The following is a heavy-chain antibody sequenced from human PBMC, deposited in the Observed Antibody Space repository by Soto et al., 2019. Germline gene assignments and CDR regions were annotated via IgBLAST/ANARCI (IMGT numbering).Heavy chain of an antibody. J-gene: IGHJ4*02. D-gene: IGHD1-26*01. CDR2: IYDSGST. V-gene: IGHV4-31*03. CDR3: ERVETAGSYAYDY. CDR1: GGSISSGGYY. Sequence: SETLSLTCTVSGGSISSGGYYWSWIRQHSGMGLEWIGYIYDSGSTYYNPSLKGRVPISVDTSKNQFSLKLRSATAAYTAVYYCERVETAGSYAYDYWGQGTLVTVSS.